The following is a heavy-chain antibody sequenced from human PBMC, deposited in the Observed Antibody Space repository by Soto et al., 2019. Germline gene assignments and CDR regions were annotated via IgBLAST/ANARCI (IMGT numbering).Heavy chain of an antibody. Sequence: GSSLKICCVDSGYSFTSYLIGVVREIPGKRLGLMGIIYPVDSDTRYSPSFQGQVTISADKSISTAYLQWSSLKASETAMYYCARRVRRDGSKCFDYWGQGTLVPVSS. CDR3: ARRVRRDGSKCFDY. CDR2: IYPVDSDT. V-gene: IGHV5-51*01. CDR1: GYSFTSYL. D-gene: IGHD3-10*01. J-gene: IGHJ4*02.